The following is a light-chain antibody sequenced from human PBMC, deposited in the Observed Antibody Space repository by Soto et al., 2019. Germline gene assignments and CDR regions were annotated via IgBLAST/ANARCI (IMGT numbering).Light chain of an antibody. Sequence: QSALTQPRSVSGSPGQSVTMSCTGTNSDVGAYTFVSWYQQLPGKAPKLIISAVSYRPSGVPDRFSGSKSGNTASLTISGLQAEDEADYYCFSYTASDMWVFGGGTKVTVL. V-gene: IGLV2-11*01. CDR3: FSYTASDMWV. CDR1: NSDVGAYTF. CDR2: AVS. J-gene: IGLJ3*02.